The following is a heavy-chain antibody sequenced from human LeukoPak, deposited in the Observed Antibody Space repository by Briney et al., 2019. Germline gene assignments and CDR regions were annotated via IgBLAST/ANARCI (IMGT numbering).Heavy chain of an antibody. CDR2: IYYSGST. V-gene: IGHV4-59*01. CDR1: SGSISSYY. CDR3: ARDDYGDYFDY. Sequence: SETLSLTCTVSSGSISSYYWSWIRQPPEKGLEWIGYIYYSGSTNYNPSLKSRVTISVDTSKNQFSLKLSSVTAADTAVYYCARDDYGDYFDYWGQGTLVTVSS. D-gene: IGHD4-17*01. J-gene: IGHJ4*02.